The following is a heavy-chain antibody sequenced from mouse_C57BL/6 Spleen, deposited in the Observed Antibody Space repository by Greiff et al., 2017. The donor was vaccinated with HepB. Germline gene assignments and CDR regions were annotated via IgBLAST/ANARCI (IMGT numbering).Heavy chain of an antibody. J-gene: IGHJ4*01. V-gene: IGHV1-5*01. D-gene: IGHD1-1*01. CDR1: GYTFTSYW. CDR2: IYPGNSDT. Sequence: VQLKQSGTVLARPGASVKMSCKTSGYTFTSYWMHWVKQRPGQGLEWIGAIYPGNSDTSYNQKFKGKAKLTAVTSASTAYMELSSLTHEDSAVYYCTRDDYYGSSYFYAMDYWGQGTSVTVSS. CDR3: TRDDYYGSSYFYAMDY.